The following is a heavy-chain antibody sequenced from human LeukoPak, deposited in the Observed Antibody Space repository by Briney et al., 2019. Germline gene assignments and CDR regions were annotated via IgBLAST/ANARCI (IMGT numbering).Heavy chain of an antibody. CDR2: IRSKAYGGTT. J-gene: IGHJ4*02. V-gene: IGHV3-49*04. CDR3: TREKGMGATTEDY. D-gene: IGHD1-26*01. Sequence: GGSLRLSCTASGFTFGDYAMSWVRQAPGKGLEWVGFIRSKAYGGTTEYAASVKGRFTISRDDSKSIAYLQMNSLKTEDTAVYYCTREKGMGATTEDYWGQGTLVTVSS. CDR1: GFTFGDYA.